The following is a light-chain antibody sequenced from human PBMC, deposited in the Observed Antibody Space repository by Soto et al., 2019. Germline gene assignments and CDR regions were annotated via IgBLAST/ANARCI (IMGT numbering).Light chain of an antibody. CDR1: QGISSY. CDR3: QHLNGYPQT. CDR2: AAS. J-gene: IGKJ4*01. V-gene: IGKV1-9*01. Sequence: IQLTQSPSSLSASVGDRVTITCRASQGISSYLVWYQQKPGKAPKLLIYAASTLQSGVPSRFSGSGSGTDFPLTISSLPPEDFATYYCQHLNGYPQTFGGGTKVEIK.